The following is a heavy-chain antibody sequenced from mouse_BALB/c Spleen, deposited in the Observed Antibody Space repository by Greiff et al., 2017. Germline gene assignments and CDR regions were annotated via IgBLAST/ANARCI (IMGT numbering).Heavy chain of an antibody. D-gene: IGHD1-2*01. V-gene: IGHV3-8*02. Sequence: EVHLVESGPSLVKPSQTLSLTCSVTGDSITSGYWNWIRKFPGNKLEYMGYISYSGSTYYNPSLKSRISITRDTSKNQYYLQLNSVTTEDTATYYCARCLFTTAHWYFDVWGAGTTVTVSS. CDR2: ISYSGST. CDR3: ARCLFTTAHWYFDV. J-gene: IGHJ1*01. CDR1: GDSITSGY.